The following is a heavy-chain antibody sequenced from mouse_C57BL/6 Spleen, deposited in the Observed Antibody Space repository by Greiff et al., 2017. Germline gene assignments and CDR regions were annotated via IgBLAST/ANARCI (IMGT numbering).Heavy chain of an antibody. V-gene: IGHV1-7*01. CDR1: GYTFTSYW. Sequence: QVQLQQSGAELAKPGASVKLSCKASGYTFTSYWMHWVKLRPGQGLEWIGYINPSSGYTKYNQKFKDKATLTAYKSSSTAYMQLSSLTYEDSAVYYGARSLYYGSSYGYFDVWGTGTTVTVSS. CDR3: ARSLYYGSSYGYFDV. J-gene: IGHJ1*03. CDR2: INPSSGYT. D-gene: IGHD1-1*01.